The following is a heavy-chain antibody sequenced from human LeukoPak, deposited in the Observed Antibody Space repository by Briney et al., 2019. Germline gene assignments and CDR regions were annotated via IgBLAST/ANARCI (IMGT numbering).Heavy chain of an antibody. D-gene: IGHD3-10*01. CDR3: VKGRYGTGWDF. CDR1: GFSFSTHN. Sequence: GGSLRLSCSACGFSFSTHNMHWVRQDPGKGLEFVSAITSDGENTDYLDFVKGRFTITRDNSKNTLYLHMTSLTSEDTAVYFCVKGRYGTGWDFWGPGTLVIVSS. V-gene: IGHV3-64D*06. J-gene: IGHJ4*02. CDR2: ITSDGENT.